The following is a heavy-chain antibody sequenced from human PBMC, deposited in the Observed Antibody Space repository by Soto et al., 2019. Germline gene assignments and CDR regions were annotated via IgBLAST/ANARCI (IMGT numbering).Heavy chain of an antibody. J-gene: IGHJ4*02. CDR2: IYYSGRT. CDR1: GGSIRDYV. Sequence: TSETLSLTCTVSGGSIRDYVWSWIRQPPWKGLEWIGYIYYSGRTNYNPSLKSRVSISVDTSKNHFSLRLSSVTAADTAVYYCARATRTLRSRNCDYWGQGSLVTVSS. V-gene: IGHV4-59*12. CDR3: ARATRTLRSRNCDY. D-gene: IGHD1-1*01.